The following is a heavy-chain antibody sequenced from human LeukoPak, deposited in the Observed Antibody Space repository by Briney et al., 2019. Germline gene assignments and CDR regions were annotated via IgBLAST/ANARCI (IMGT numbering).Heavy chain of an antibody. D-gene: IGHD3-10*01. J-gene: IGHJ4*02. CDR3: PKSLSGGGYYFEY. V-gene: IGHV3-23*01. CDR1: GVTFSNYA. CDR2: ISDSGGST. Sequence: PGGSLRLSCAASGVTFSNYAMTWVRQAPGKGLEWVSGISDSGGSTYYADSVKGRFTISRDNSKNTLYLQMNSLRAEDTAVYYCPKSLSGGGYYFEYWGQGTLVTVSS.